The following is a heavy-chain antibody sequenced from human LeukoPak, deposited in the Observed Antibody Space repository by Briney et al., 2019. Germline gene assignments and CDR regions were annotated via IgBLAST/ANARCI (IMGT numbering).Heavy chain of an antibody. CDR2: INPISAVT. D-gene: IGHD5-12*01. Sequence: ASVKVSCKASGYTFTGYYMHWVRQAPGQGLEWMGWINPISAVTNFAQNFLGRVSMSRDTSIRTAYLDMYSLTFDDTAVFYCARGGYSGFDPFDYWGQGTLVTVSS. V-gene: IGHV1-2*02. J-gene: IGHJ4*02. CDR1: GYTFTGYY. CDR3: ARGGYSGFDPFDY.